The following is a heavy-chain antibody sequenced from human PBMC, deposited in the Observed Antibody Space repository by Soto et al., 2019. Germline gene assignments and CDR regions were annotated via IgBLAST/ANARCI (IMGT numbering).Heavy chain of an antibody. V-gene: IGHV3-7*01. J-gene: IGHJ6*02. D-gene: IGHD6-6*01. Sequence: PGGSLRLSCAASGFTFSAYWMSWVRQAPGKGLEWVANIKGDGTEKYYVDSVKGRFTISRDNAEGSLFLQMDSLRADDTALYYCAREYSSSSGPYYYYGMDVWGQGTTVTVSS. CDR2: IKGDGTEK. CDR3: AREYSSSSGPYYYYGMDV. CDR1: GFTFSAYW.